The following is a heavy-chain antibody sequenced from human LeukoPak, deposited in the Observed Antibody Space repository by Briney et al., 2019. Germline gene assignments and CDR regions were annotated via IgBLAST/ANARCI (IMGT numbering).Heavy chain of an antibody. Sequence: PSETLSLTCTVSGGSISSYYWSWIRQPPGKGLEWIGYIYYSGSTNYNPSLKSRVTISVDTSKNQFSLKLSSVTAADTAVYYCARGTYYYDSSGRSLYYCMDVWGKGTTVTVSS. CDR3: ARGTYYYDSSGRSLYYCMDV. J-gene: IGHJ6*03. CDR1: GGSISSYY. D-gene: IGHD3-22*01. CDR2: IYYSGST. V-gene: IGHV4-59*01.